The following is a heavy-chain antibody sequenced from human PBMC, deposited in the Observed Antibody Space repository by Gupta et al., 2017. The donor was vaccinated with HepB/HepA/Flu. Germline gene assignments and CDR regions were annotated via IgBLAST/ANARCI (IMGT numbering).Heavy chain of an antibody. V-gene: IGHV1-69*06. CDR3: ARDTRIAARSAGLDY. Sequence: QVQLVQSGAEVKKPGSSVKVSCKASGATFSSYAISWLRQAPGQGLEWMGGIIPIFGTANYAQKFQGRVTITADKSTSTAYMELSSLRSEDTAVYYCARDTRIAARSAGLDYWGQGTLVTVAS. CDR1: GATFSSYA. CDR2: IIPIFGTA. D-gene: IGHD6-6*01. J-gene: IGHJ4*02.